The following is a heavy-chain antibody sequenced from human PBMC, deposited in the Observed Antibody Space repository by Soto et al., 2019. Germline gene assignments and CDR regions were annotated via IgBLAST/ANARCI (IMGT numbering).Heavy chain of an antibody. D-gene: IGHD5-12*01. Sequence: QVQLVQSGAEVRQPASSVKVSCKTSGGTFSSYAISWVRQAPGQGLEWMGGIVPIVDTSTYAQKFQGRVTITADESTSTAYMELSSLRSDDTAIYYCVRVVAIPGYPDNWGQGTLVTV. V-gene: IGHV1-69*12. CDR3: VRVVAIPGYPDN. CDR2: IVPIVDTS. CDR1: GGTFSSYA. J-gene: IGHJ4*02.